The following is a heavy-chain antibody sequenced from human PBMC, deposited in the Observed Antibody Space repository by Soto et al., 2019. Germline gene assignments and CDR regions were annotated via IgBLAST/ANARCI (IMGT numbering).Heavy chain of an antibody. CDR3: AKGTEYGVVLMSTFDY. V-gene: IGHV3-23*01. D-gene: IGHD3-3*01. CDR2: ISGSGGST. Sequence: VGSLRLSCAASGVTFISYAMSWVRQATGKGLEWVSGISGSGGSTYDADSVKGRFTISRDNSKNTLYLQMNSLRAEDTAVYYCAKGTEYGVVLMSTFDYWGQGTLVTVSS. CDR1: GVTFISYA. J-gene: IGHJ4*02.